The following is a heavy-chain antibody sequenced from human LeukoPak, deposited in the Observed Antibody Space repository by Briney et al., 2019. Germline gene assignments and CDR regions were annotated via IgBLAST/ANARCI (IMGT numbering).Heavy chain of an antibody. J-gene: IGHJ4*02. CDR3: ARGRMVVAALPLPTLDY. CDR1: GYSISSGYY. Sequence: KASETLSLTCTVSGYSISSGYYWGWIRQPPGKGLEWIGSIYHSGSTYYNPSLKSRVTISVDTSKNQFSLKLSSVTAADTAVYYCARGRMVVAALPLPTLDYWGQGTLVTVSS. D-gene: IGHD2-15*01. CDR2: IYHSGST. V-gene: IGHV4-38-2*02.